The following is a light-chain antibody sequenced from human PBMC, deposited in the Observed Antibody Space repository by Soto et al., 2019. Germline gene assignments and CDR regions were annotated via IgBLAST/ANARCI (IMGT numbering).Light chain of an antibody. CDR3: SSYRSSSTLVV. CDR2: DVS. V-gene: IGLV2-14*01. J-gene: IGLJ2*01. CDR1: SSDVGGYNY. Sequence: QSALTQPASVSGSPGQSITISCTGTSSDVGGYNYASWYQQHPGKAPKLMIYDVSNRPSGVSNRFSGSKSGNTAALTISGLQAEDEADYSCSSYRSSSTLVVFGGGTKLTVL.